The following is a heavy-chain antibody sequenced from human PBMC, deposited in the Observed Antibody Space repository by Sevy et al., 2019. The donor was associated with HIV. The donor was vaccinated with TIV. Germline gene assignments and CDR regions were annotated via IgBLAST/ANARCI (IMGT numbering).Heavy chain of an antibody. Sequence: GGSLRLSCAASGFNFRSYSINWVRQAPGKGLEWVSSIGSSNSYKYYADSVKGRFTISRDNAKKSLYLQMNSLRAEDTAIYYCARDYEAFDIWGQGTMVTVSS. CDR1: GFNFRSYS. CDR3: ARDYEAFDI. V-gene: IGHV3-21*04. D-gene: IGHD3-3*01. J-gene: IGHJ3*02. CDR2: IGSSNSYK.